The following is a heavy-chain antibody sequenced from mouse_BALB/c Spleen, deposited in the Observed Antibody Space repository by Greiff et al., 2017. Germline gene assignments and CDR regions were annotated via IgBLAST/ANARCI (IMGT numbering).Heavy chain of an antibody. J-gene: IGHJ2*01. Sequence: EVQVVESGGGLVQPGGSLRLSCATSGFTFTDYYMSWVRQPPGQALEWLGFIRNKANGYTTEYSASVKGRFTISRDNSQSILYLQMNTLRAEDSATYYCARDPAYYYGSSGLFDDWGQGTTLTVSS. V-gene: IGHV7-3*02. CDR3: ARDPAYYYGSSGLFDD. CDR1: GFTFTDYY. CDR2: IRNKANGYTT. D-gene: IGHD1-1*01.